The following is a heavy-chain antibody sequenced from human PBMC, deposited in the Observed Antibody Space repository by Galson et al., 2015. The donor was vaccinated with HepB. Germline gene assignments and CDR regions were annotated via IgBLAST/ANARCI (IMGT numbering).Heavy chain of an antibody. CDR1: CISIYY. D-gene: IGHD3-10*01. V-gene: IGHV4-59*08. CDR3: ARHKGSGREDTFDV. J-gene: IGHJ3*01. Sequence: CISIYYWSWIRQPPGKGLEWIGYTHNSGVTNYNPSLKSRLTISLDTSKRQSSLKLTSVTAADTAVYYCARHKGSGREDTFDVWGQGTLVTVSS. CDR2: THNSGVT.